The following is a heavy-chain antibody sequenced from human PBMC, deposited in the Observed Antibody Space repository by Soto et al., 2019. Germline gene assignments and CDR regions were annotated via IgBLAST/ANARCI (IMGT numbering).Heavy chain of an antibody. D-gene: IGHD5-12*01. CDR3: ARGNHRWLQLWYFDL. CDR1: GGTFSSYT. J-gene: IGHJ2*01. V-gene: IGHV1-69*12. Sequence: QVQLVQSGAEVKKPGSSVTVSCKASGGTFSSYTISWVRQAPGQVLEWMGVIIPIFGTANYAQKFKGRVTITADESTSTAYMELSSLRSEHTAVYYCARGNHRWLQLWYFDLWGRGTLVTVSS. CDR2: IIPIFGTA.